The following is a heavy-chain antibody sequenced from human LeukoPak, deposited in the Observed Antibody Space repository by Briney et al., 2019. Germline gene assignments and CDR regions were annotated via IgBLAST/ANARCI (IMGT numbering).Heavy chain of an antibody. V-gene: IGHV1-2*02. D-gene: IGHD3-9*01. J-gene: IGHJ4*02. CDR3: AKMYNDNSPKRNHMRY. CDR1: GYSFTGYY. CDR2: INPNSGGT. Sequence: ASVKVSCKASGYSFTGYYMHWVRQAPGQGLEWMGWINPNSGGTNYAQKFQGRVTMTRDTSISTAYMELSRLRSDDTAVYYCAKMYNDNSPKRNHMRYWGQGTLVTVSS.